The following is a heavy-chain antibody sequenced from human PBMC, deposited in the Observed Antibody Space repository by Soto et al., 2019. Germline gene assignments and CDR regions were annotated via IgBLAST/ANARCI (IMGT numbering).Heavy chain of an antibody. CDR2: VYHSGTT. CDR3: ARHWYCNGSDRHYYAMEV. J-gene: IGHJ6*02. D-gene: IGHD2-8*01. V-gene: IGHV4-39*01. CDR1: GGSTSSSNYY. Sequence: PSETLSLTCSVSGGSTSSSNYYWAWIRQPPGKGLEWIGSVYHSGTTFYSPSLKSRVTISLDTSKDQFSLNLMSVTAADTAVYYCARHWYCNGSDRHYYAMEVWGQGTTVTVSS.